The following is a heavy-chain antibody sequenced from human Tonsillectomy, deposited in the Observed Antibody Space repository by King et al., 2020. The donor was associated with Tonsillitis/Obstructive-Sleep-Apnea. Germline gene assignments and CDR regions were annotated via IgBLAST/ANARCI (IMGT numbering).Heavy chain of an antibody. CDR2: ISDYNGNT. V-gene: IGHV1-18*01. CDR1: GYTFTSYG. J-gene: IGHJ6*03. CDR3: ARNVLYCSSTSCYYYYMDV. Sequence: QLVQSGAEVKKPGASVKVSCKASGYTFTSYGITWVRQAPGQGLEWMGWISDYNGNTNYAQKLQGRVTMTTDTSTSTVYMELRSLRSDDTAVYYCARNVLYCSSTSCYYYYMDVWGKGTTVTVSS. D-gene: IGHD2-2*01.